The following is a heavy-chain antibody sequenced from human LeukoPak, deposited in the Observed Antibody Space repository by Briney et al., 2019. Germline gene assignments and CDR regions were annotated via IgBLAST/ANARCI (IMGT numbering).Heavy chain of an antibody. CDR3: AKGGRPYSSTYFDY. CDR2: ISGSGGST. Sequence: GGSLRLSCAASGVTFSSYAMSWVRQAPGKGLEWVSAISGSGGSTYYADSVKGRFTISRDNSQNTLYLQMNSLRAEDTAVYYCAKGGRPYSSTYFDYWGQGTLVTVSS. CDR1: GVTFSSYA. D-gene: IGHD6-13*01. V-gene: IGHV3-23*01. J-gene: IGHJ4*02.